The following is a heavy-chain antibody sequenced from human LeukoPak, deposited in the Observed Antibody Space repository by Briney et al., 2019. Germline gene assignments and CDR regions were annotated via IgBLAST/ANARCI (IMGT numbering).Heavy chain of an antibody. J-gene: IGHJ4*02. V-gene: IGHV1-3*01. Sequence: PVASVKVSCKASGYTFISYAMHWVRQAPGQRLEWMGWINAGNGNTKYSQKFQGRVTITRDTSASTAYMELSSLRSEDTAVYYCARDWGAAAGLIDYWGQGTLVTVSS. CDR1: GYTFISYA. D-gene: IGHD6-13*01. CDR3: ARDWGAAAGLIDY. CDR2: INAGNGNT.